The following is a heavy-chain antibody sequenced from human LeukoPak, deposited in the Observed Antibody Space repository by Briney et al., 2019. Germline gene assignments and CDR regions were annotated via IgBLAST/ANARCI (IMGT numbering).Heavy chain of an antibody. CDR3: AKDLSSSGYSYFGHFDY. J-gene: IGHJ4*02. CDR1: GFTFSSYW. V-gene: IGHV3-7*03. Sequence: GGSLRLSCAASGFTFSSYWMNWVRQAPGKGLEWVASIKQDGSEKYYVDFLKGRFTISRDNAKNSLYLQMNSLRAEDTAVYYCAKDLSSSGYSYFGHFDYWGQGTLVTVSS. CDR2: IKQDGSEK. D-gene: IGHD5-18*01.